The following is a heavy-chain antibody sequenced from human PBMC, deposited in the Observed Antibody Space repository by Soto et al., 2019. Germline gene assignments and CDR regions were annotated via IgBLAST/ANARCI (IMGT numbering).Heavy chain of an antibody. CDR2: ISHSGTT. V-gene: IGHV4-39*01. D-gene: IGHD6-13*01. CDR3: ARHGDKYVRSWYGLGY. Sequence: QLQLQESGPGLVKPSEPLSLTCTVSGDSFTIDSYYWAWIRQPPGKRLEWLGTISHSGTTFHNPSLKSRLTKSVDTSKNYFSLKLSSVTAADTAVSSFARHGDKYVRSWYGLGYWGQGTLVTVSS. CDR1: GDSFTIDSYY. J-gene: IGHJ4*02.